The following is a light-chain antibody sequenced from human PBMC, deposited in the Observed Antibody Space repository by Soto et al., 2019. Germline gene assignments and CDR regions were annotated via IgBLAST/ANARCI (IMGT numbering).Light chain of an antibody. J-gene: IGKJ4*01. V-gene: IGKV3-20*01. CDR1: QSVSSSY. CDR3: QQYGSSLLT. CDR2: CAS. Sequence: EIVLTQSPGTLSLSPGERATLSCRASQSVSSSYLAWYQQKPGQAPGLLIYCASSRATGIPDRFSGSGSGTDFTLTISRLEPEDFAVYYCQQYGSSLLTFGGGTKVDIK.